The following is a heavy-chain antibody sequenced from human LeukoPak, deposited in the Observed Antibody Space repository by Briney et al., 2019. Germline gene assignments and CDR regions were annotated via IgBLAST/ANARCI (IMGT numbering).Heavy chain of an antibody. D-gene: IGHD5-24*01. CDR2: ISGNGVST. CDR3: VGDGRGGQNKYFYH. CDR1: GFTFSISA. Sequence: GGSLRLSCSASGFTFSISAMHWVRQAPGKGLQYVSVISGNGVSTSYADSVKGRFITSRDNSKNTVYLRMSGLRAEDTAVYYCVGDGRGGQNKYFYHWGQGTLVTVSS. V-gene: IGHV3-64D*06. J-gene: IGHJ1*01.